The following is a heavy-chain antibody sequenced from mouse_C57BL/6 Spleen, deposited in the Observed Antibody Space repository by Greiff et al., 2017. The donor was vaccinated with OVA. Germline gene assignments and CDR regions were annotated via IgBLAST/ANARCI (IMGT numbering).Heavy chain of an antibody. V-gene: IGHV5-6*01. CDR3: ARPRSTMVISFDY. D-gene: IGHD2-2*01. CDR2: ISSGGSYT. CDR1: GFTFSSYG. Sequence: EVKLVESGGDLVKPGGSLKLSCAASGFTFSSYGMSWVRQTPDKRLEWVATISSGGSYTYYPDSVKGRFTISRDNAKNTLYLQMSSLKSEDTAMYYGARPRSTMVISFDYWGQGTTLTVSS. J-gene: IGHJ2*01.